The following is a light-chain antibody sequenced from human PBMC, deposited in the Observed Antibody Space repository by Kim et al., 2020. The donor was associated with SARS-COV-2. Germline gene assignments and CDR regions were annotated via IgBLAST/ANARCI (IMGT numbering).Light chain of an antibody. V-gene: IGLV3-19*01. CDR1: SRRSYS. CDR2: GKN. J-gene: IGLJ2*01. Sequence: VALGQTVRTTCQGESRRSYSTTWYKRKPGQAPIVVIYGKNNRPSGIPDRFSGSSAGNTASLSITGTQAGDEADYYCNSRDNNDNVLFGGGTQLTVL. CDR3: NSRDNNDNVL.